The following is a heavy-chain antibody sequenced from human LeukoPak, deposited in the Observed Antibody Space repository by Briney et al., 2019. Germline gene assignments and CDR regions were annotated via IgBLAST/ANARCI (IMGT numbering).Heavy chain of an antibody. CDR2: MNPNSGNT. J-gene: IGHJ4*02. V-gene: IGHV1-8*03. Sequence: ASVKVSCKASGYTFTSYDIDWVRQATGQGLEWMGWMNPNSGNTGYAQKFQGRVTITRNTSISTAYMELSSLRSEDTAVYYCARAGLLYYDFWSGYDYWGQGTLVTVSS. CDR3: ARAGLLYYDFWSGYDY. CDR1: GYTFTSYD. D-gene: IGHD3-3*01.